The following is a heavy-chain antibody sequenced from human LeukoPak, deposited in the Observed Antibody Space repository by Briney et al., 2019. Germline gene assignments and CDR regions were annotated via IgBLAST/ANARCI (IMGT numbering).Heavy chain of an antibody. Sequence: GGSLRLSCAASGFTFSSYAMSWVRQAPGKGLEWVSAISGSGGSTYYADSVTGRFTISRDNSKNTLYLQMNSLRAEDTAVYYCAKDQSTRNDFWSGYWLYFDYWGQGTLVTVSS. J-gene: IGHJ4*02. CDR2: ISGSGGST. CDR1: GFTFSSYA. D-gene: IGHD3-3*01. CDR3: AKDQSTRNDFWSGYWLYFDY. V-gene: IGHV3-23*01.